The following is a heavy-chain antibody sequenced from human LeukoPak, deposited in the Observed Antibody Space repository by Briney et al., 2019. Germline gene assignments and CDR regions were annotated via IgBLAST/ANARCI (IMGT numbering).Heavy chain of an antibody. V-gene: IGHV1-2*04. Sequence: ASVTVSCKASGYTFTGYYMHWMRQAPGQGLEWMGWINPNSGGTNYAQKFQGWVTMTRDTSISTAYMELSRLRSDDTAVYYCARADLYYYGMDAWGKGTTVTVSS. J-gene: IGHJ6*04. CDR1: GYTFTGYY. CDR3: ARADLYYYGMDA. CDR2: INPNSGGT.